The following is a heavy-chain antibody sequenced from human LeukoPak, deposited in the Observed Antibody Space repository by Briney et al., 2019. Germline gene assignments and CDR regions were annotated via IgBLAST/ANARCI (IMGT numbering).Heavy chain of an antibody. CDR1: GASISNYY. Sequence: PSETLSLTRTVSGASISNYYWSWIRQPPGKGLEWIGYVSYSGSTNYSPSLKSRVTMSVDTSKNQLSLKLSSVTAADTAVYYCAREYDGGGVFDLWGQGTMVTVSS. CDR2: VSYSGST. V-gene: IGHV4-59*01. CDR3: AREYDGGGVFDL. D-gene: IGHD4-23*01. J-gene: IGHJ3*01.